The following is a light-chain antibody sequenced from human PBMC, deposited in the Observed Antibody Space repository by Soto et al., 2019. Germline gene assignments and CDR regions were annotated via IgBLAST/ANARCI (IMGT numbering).Light chain of an antibody. CDR2: YDS. Sequence: SYELTQPPSVSVAPGEAARITCGGNNIGRKSVHWYQQKPGQAPVMVIYYDSDRPSGIPERFSGSNSGSTATLTISRVEAGDEADYYCQVWDSSSDPVVFGGGTKLT. J-gene: IGLJ2*01. CDR1: NIGRKS. V-gene: IGLV3-21*04. CDR3: QVWDSSSDPVV.